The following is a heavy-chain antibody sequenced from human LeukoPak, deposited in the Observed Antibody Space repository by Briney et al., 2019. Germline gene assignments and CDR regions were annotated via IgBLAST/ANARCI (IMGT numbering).Heavy chain of an antibody. D-gene: IGHD1-14*01. Sequence: ASLKVSCKASGYTFTSYYMHWVRQAPGQGLEWMGIINPSGGSTSYAQKFQGRVTMTRDMSTSTVYMELSSLRSEDTAVYYCARDPGVGIWPDQYYFDYWGQGTLVTVSS. CDR3: ARDPGVGIWPDQYYFDY. V-gene: IGHV1-46*01. J-gene: IGHJ4*02. CDR1: GYTFTSYY. CDR2: INPSGGST.